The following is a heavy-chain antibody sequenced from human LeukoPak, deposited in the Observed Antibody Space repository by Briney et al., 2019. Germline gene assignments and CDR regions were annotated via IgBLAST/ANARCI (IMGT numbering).Heavy chain of an antibody. D-gene: IGHD3-10*02. Sequence: PGGSLRLYCAACGFTFSNSGMHWVRQAPGKGLEWVAVIWYDGSNEYYADAVKGRFIISRDNSKNTVQPQMNSLRVDDTSVYYCAREISMFVNACDLWGQGTLVAVSS. V-gene: IGHV3-33*01. J-gene: IGHJ3*01. CDR3: AREISMFVNACDL. CDR1: GFTFSNSG. CDR2: IWYDGSNE.